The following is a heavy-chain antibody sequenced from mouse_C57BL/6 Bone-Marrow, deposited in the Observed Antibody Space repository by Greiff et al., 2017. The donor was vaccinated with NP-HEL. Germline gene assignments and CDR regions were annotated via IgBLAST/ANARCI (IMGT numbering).Heavy chain of an antibody. CDR3: ARSSITTVVATSPYFDY. CDR2: INPSSGYT. CDR1: GYTFTSYW. D-gene: IGHD1-1*01. J-gene: IGHJ2*01. Sequence: QVQLQQPGAELAKPGASVKLSCKASGYTFTSYWMHWVKQRPGQGLEWIGYINPSSGYTKYNQKFKDKATLTADKSSSTAYMQLSSLTYEDSAVYYCARSSITTVVATSPYFDYWGQGTTLTVSS. V-gene: IGHV1-7*01.